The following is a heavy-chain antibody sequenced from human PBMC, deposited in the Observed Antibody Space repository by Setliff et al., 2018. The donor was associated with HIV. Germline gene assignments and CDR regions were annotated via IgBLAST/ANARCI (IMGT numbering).Heavy chain of an antibody. J-gene: IGHJ4*02. V-gene: IGHV4-4*07. CDR1: GGSISGDF. D-gene: IGHD2-21*02. Sequence: SSETLSLTCTVSGGSISGDFWTWIRQPAGESLEGIGRTHASGTTQCEPSLKNRCSMSIDTSKNQFSLKLISLTAADTAVPYCARQTATGASATFDSWGQGSLVTVSS. CDR3: ARQTATGASATFDS. CDR2: THASGTT.